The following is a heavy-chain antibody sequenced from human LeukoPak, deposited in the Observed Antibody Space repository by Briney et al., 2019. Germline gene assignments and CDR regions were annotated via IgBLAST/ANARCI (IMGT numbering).Heavy chain of an antibody. J-gene: IGHJ4*02. CDR1: GYTFTNYG. V-gene: IGHV1-18*01. D-gene: IGHD5-24*01. Sequence: ASVKVSCKASGYTFTNYGFSRVRQAPGQGPEWMGWISAYNDNTNYAPKFQGRVTMTTDTSTSTAYMELGSLRSDDTAVYYCARDAGEMATIPFDYWGQGTLVTVSS. CDR2: ISAYNDNT. CDR3: ARDAGEMATIPFDY.